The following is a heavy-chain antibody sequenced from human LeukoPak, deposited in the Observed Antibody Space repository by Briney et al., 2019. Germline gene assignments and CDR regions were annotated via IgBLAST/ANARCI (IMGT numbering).Heavy chain of an antibody. CDR2: INPNSGDT. Sequence: ASVKVSCKASGYSLTGYYMHWVRQAPGQGLEWMGWINPNSGDTKYVQKFQGRVTITRDTSINTAYMELSRLRSDDTAVYYCARDNAVAATNYFDPWGQGTLVTVSS. CDR1: GYSLTGYY. D-gene: IGHD6-19*01. V-gene: IGHV1-2*02. J-gene: IGHJ5*02. CDR3: ARDNAVAATNYFDP.